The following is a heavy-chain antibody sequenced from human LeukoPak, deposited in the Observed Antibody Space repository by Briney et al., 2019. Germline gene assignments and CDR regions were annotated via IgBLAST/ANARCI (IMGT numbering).Heavy chain of an antibody. CDR2: INHSRST. CDR1: GASFSGYY. D-gene: IGHD1-26*01. V-gene: IGHV4-34*01. J-gene: IGHJ3*02. Sequence: SPTLSLTCAVYGASFSGYYWSWIRQPPGKGLEWMGEINHSRSTNYNPSLKSRVTISVDTSKNQFSLKLSSVTAADTAVYYCARHLLYSGSYSDAFDIWGQGTMVTVSS. CDR3: ARHLLYSGSYSDAFDI.